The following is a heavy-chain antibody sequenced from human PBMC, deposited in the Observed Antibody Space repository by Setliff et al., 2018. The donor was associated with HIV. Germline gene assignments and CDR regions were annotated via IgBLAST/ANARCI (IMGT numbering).Heavy chain of an antibody. Sequence: SETLSLTCTVSGGSISSYYWTWIRQPPGKGLEWIGYIYYSGSTNYNPSLKSRVTISVDTSRSQFSLKLTSVTAADTAVYYCARGGRSTVATWAWFDPWGQGTLVTVSS. D-gene: IGHD4-4*01. CDR3: ARGGRSTVATWAWFDP. CDR2: IYYSGST. CDR1: GGSISSYY. J-gene: IGHJ5*02. V-gene: IGHV4-59*12.